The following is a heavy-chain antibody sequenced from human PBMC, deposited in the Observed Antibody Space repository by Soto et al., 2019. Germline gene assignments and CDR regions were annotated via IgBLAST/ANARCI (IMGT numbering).Heavy chain of an antibody. CDR3: ARLSLSDNVLLWFGGADYGMDV. CDR2: IYYSGST. D-gene: IGHD3-10*01. V-gene: IGHV4-39*01. CDR1: GGSISSSSYY. J-gene: IGHJ6*02. Sequence: SETLSLTCTVSGGSISSSSYYWGWIRQPPGKGLEWIGSIYYSGSTYYNPSLRSRVTISVDTSKNQFSLKLSSVTAADTAVYYCARLSLSDNVLLWFGGADYGMDVWGQGTTVTVSS.